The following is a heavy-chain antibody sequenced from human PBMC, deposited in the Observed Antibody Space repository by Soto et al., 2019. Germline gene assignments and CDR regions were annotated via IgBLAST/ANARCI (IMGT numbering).Heavy chain of an antibody. Sequence: GGSLRLSCAASGFTFSNAWMNWVRQAPGKGLEWVGRIKSKTDGGTTDYAAPVKGRFTISRDDSKNTLYLQMNSLRAEDTAVYYCAKRRDSSTDYYSAFDIWGQGTMVTVSS. V-gene: IGHV3-15*07. CDR3: AKRRDSSTDYYSAFDI. D-gene: IGHD3-22*01. CDR2: IKSKTDGGTT. J-gene: IGHJ3*02. CDR1: GFTFSNAW.